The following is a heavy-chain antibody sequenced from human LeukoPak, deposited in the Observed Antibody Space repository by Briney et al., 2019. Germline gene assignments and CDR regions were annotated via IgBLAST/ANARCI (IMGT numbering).Heavy chain of an antibody. CDR3: AKGIYSSGWSYFDY. D-gene: IGHD6-19*01. J-gene: IGHJ4*01. CDR1: GFTFSNSA. Sequence: GGSLRLSCTASGFTFSNSAMSWVRQAPGKGLEWVSTLSGSGITTYYADSVKGRFTISRDNSKNTLYLQMNSLRAEDTAVYYCAKGIYSSGWSYFDYWGHGTLVTVSS. V-gene: IGHV3-23*01. CDR2: LSGSGITT.